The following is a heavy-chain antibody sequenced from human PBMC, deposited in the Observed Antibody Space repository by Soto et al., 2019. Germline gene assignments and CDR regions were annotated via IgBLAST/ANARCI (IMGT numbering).Heavy chain of an antibody. CDR3: ARSYVQSRPIDY. CDR2: INPGDGST. D-gene: IGHD3-10*02. CDR1: GYSFTSHY. V-gene: IGHV1-46*01. J-gene: IGHJ4*02. Sequence: GASVKVSCKASGYSFTSHYIHWVRRAPGQGPEWMGIINPGDGSTRYAQKFQGRVTMTGDTSTGTVYMDLSSLRSEDTAVYFCARSYVQSRPIDYWGQGTLVTVS.